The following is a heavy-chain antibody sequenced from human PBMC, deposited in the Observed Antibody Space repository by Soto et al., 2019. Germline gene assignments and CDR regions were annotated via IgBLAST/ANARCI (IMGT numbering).Heavy chain of an antibody. CDR1: GYTFTGYY. CDR2: INPNSDGT. D-gene: IGHD2-15*01. V-gene: IGHV1-2*02. CDR3: AREIIASGNTVDY. J-gene: IGHJ4*02. Sequence: QVQLVQSGSEVKKPGASVKVSCKASGYTFTGYYLHWVRQATGQALEWVGWINPNSDGTNSAQKFQGRVTMTRDTSISTASMELSRLRSDDTALYYCAREIIASGNTVDYWGQGTIVTVSS.